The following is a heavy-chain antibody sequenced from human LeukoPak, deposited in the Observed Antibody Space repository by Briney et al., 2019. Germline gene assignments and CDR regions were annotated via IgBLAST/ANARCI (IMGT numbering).Heavy chain of an antibody. D-gene: IGHD4-17*01. CDR3: AKAPLGGYYGDSPYFDY. Sequence: PGGSLRLSCAASGFTFSSYAMSWVRQAPGKGLEWVSAISGSGGSTYYADSVKGRFTISRDNSKNTLYLQMNSLRAEDTAVYYCAKAPLGGYYGDSPYFDYWGQGTLVTVSS. CDR2: ISGSGGST. V-gene: IGHV3-23*01. J-gene: IGHJ4*02. CDR1: GFTFSSYA.